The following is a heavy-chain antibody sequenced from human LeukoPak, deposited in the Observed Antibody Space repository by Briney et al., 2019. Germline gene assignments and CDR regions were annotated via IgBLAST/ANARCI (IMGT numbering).Heavy chain of an antibody. J-gene: IGHJ4*02. CDR2: LGASGGSP. V-gene: IGHV3-23*01. CDR3: AKRGAGYNWGY. CDR1: GFTFSSYA. Sequence: PGGSLRLSCEASGFTFSSYAMSWVRQAPGKGLEWGSRLGASGGSPYSAAAVRGRFTISREISKNTLSLKMNSLRAEDTAVSYCAKRGAGYNWGYWGQATLVTVSS. D-gene: IGHD5-24*01.